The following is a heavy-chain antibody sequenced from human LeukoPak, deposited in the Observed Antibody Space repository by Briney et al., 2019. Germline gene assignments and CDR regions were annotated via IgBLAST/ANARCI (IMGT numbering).Heavy chain of an antibody. Sequence: GGSLRLSCAASGFTFSSYAMSCVRQAPGEGLGWVSAICGSGGNTYYADSVKGGFTISRDNSTNTLYLQMLSLRAEATAVYYCATFRGVVTRFDYWGQGTLVTVSS. CDR1: GFTFSSYA. CDR2: ICGSGGNT. J-gene: IGHJ4*02. CDR3: ATFRGVVTRFDY. V-gene: IGHV3-23*01. D-gene: IGHD2-21*02.